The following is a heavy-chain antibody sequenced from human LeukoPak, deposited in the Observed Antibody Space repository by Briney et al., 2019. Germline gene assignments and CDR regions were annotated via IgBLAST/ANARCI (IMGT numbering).Heavy chain of an antibody. Sequence: EWMGWISAYNGSTNYAQKLQGRVTMTTDTSTSTAYMELRSLRSDATAVYYCARSITIAVAAPPDYWGQGTLVTVSS. CDR3: ARSITIAVAAPPDY. D-gene: IGHD6-19*01. V-gene: IGHV1-18*01. J-gene: IGHJ4*02. CDR2: ISAYNGST.